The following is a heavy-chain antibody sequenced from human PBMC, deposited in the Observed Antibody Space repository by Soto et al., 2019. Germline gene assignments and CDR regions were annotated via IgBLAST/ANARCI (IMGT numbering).Heavy chain of an antibody. D-gene: IGHD3-10*01. CDR3: AKDFKVSGGHYGSLNYYYGMDV. V-gene: IGHV3-30*18. CDR1: GFTFSDFG. J-gene: IGHJ6*02. Sequence: GGSLRLSCAASGFTFSDFGMHWVRQAPGKGLEWVAIISYDGILKYYADSVKGRFTISRDTSKGAVYLQMNSLTPEDTAVYYCAKDFKVSGGHYGSLNYYYGMDVWGQGTTVTVSS. CDR2: ISYDGILK.